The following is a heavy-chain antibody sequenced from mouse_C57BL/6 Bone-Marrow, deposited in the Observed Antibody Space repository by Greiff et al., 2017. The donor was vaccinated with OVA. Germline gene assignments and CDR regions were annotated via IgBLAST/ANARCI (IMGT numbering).Heavy chain of an antibody. D-gene: IGHD1-3*01. CDR3: ARLNFYWYFDV. V-gene: IGHV5-12*01. J-gene: IGHJ1*03. Sequence: DVKLVESGGGLVQPGGSLKLSCAASGFTFSDYYMYWVRQTPEKRLEWVAYISNGGGSTYYPDTVKGRFTISRDNAKNTLYLQMSRLKSEDTAMYYCARLNFYWYFDVWGTGTTVTVSS. CDR2: ISNGGGST. CDR1: GFTFSDYY.